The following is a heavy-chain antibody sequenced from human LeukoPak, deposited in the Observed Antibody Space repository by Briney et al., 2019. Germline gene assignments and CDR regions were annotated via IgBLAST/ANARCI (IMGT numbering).Heavy chain of an antibody. CDR2: ISWNSGSI. D-gene: IGHD3-10*01. CDR3: AKDTTPDGTGY. V-gene: IGHV3-9*01. J-gene: IGHJ4*02. CDR1: GFTFDDYA. Sequence: PGGSVRLSCAASGFTFDDYAMHWVRQAPGRGLEWVSGISWNSGSIGYADSVKGRFTISRDNAKNSLYLQMNSLRAEDTALYYCAKDTTPDGTGYWGQGTLVTVSS.